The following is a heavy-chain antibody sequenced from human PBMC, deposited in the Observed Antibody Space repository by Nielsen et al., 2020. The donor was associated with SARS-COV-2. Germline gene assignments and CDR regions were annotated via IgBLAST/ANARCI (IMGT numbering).Heavy chain of an antibody. J-gene: IGHJ4*02. CDR2: ISYDGSNK. D-gene: IGHD3-16*01. CDR3: AKAGGN. Sequence: GESLKISCAASGFTFSSYAMHWVRQAPGKGLEWVAVISYDGSNKYYADSVKGRFTISRDNSKNTLYLQMNSLRAEDTAVYYCAKAGGNWGQGTLVTVSS. V-gene: IGHV3-30-3*02. CDR1: GFTFSSYA.